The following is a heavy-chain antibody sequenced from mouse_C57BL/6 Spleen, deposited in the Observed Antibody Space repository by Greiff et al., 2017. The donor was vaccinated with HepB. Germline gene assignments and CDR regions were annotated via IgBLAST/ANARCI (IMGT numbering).Heavy chain of an antibody. D-gene: IGHD6-2*01. Sequence: VKLVESGPGLVQPSQSLSITCTVSGFSLTSYGVHWVRQPPGKGLEWLGVIWSGGSTDYNAAFISRLSISKDNSKSQVFFKMNSLQADDTAIYYCAISAYWYFDVWGTGTTVTVSS. CDR3: AISAYWYFDV. V-gene: IGHV2-4*01. CDR2: IWSGGST. CDR1: GFSLTSYG. J-gene: IGHJ1*03.